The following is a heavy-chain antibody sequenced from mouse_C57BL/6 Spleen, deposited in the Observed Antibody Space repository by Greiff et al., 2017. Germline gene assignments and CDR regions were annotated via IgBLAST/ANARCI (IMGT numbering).Heavy chain of an antibody. CDR1: GYSFTGYY. CDR2: INPSTGGT. CDR3: ARAGQRAWFAY. Sequence: EVQLMESGPELVKPGASVKISCKASGYSFTGYYMNWVKQSPEKSLEWIGEINPSTGGTTYNQKFKAKATLTVDKSSSTAYMQLKSLTSEDSAVYYCARAGQRAWFAYWGQGTLVTVSA. V-gene: IGHV1-42*01. J-gene: IGHJ3*01. D-gene: IGHD3-3*01.